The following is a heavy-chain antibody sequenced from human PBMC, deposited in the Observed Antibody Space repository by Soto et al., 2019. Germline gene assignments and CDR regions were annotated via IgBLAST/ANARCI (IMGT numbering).Heavy chain of an antibody. CDR2: IKSKTDGGTT. CDR1: GFTFSNAW. Sequence: GGSLRLSCAASGFTFSNAWMNWVRQAPGKGLEWVGRIKSKTDGGTTDYAAPVKGRFTISRDDSKNTLYLQMNSLKTEDTAVYYCTALGYCISTSCTHYYYYYGMDVWGQGTTVTVSS. D-gene: IGHD2-2*01. V-gene: IGHV3-15*07. J-gene: IGHJ6*02. CDR3: TALGYCISTSCTHYYYYYGMDV.